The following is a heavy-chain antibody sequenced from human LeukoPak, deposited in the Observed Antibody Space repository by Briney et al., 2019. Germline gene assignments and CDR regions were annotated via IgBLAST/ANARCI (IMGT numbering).Heavy chain of an antibody. J-gene: IGHJ4*02. V-gene: IGHV4-59*01. Sequence: PSETLSLTCTVSGGSISSFYWSWIRQPPGKGLEWIGYMSYSGSTNYNPSLKSRVTISLDTSKNQFSLRLSSVIAADTAVYYCARTYCSGGTCYGLDYWGQGTLVTVSS. CDR1: GGSISSFY. CDR2: MSYSGST. D-gene: IGHD2-15*01. CDR3: ARTYCSGGTCYGLDY.